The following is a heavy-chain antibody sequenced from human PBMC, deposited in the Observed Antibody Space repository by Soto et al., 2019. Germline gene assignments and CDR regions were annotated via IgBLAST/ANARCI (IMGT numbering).Heavy chain of an antibody. V-gene: IGHV3-74*01. CDR2: INSDGSST. CDR1: GFTFSSYW. D-gene: IGHD2-15*01. CDR3: ARDDCSGGSCAPMVYYYSGMDV. J-gene: IGHJ6*02. Sequence: GGSLRLSCAASGFTFSSYWMHWVRQAPGKGLVWVSRINSDGSSTSYADSVKGRFTISRDNAKNTLYLQMNSLRAEDTAVYYCARDDCSGGSCAPMVYYYSGMDVWGQGTTVTVSS.